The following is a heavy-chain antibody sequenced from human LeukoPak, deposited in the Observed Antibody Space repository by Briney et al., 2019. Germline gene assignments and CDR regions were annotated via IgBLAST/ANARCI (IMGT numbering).Heavy chain of an antibody. CDR3: ARQDLSWYYFDY. D-gene: IGHD2-15*01. J-gene: IGHJ4*02. Sequence: AETLSLTCAVSGGSISSSNWWSWVRQPPGKGLEWIGEIYHSGSTNYNPSLKSRVTISVDTSKNQFSLKLNSVTAADTAVYYCARQDLSWYYFDYWGQGTLVTVSS. V-gene: IGHV4-4*02. CDR2: IYHSGST. CDR1: GGSISSSNW.